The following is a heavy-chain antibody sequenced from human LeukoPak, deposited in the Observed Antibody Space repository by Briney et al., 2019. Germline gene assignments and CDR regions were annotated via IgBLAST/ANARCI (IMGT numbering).Heavy chain of an antibody. D-gene: IGHD4-23*01. Sequence: GGSLRLACAASGFTFSIYSMNWVRQAPGKGLEWVSYTSRTGSTRDYADSVKGRFTISRDKAKNSLYLQMNRLRAEDTAVYYCARDTHSRYGGNENDYWGQGTLVTVSS. CDR1: GFTFSIYS. J-gene: IGHJ4*02. CDR2: TSRTGSTR. V-gene: IGHV3-48*01. CDR3: ARDTHSRYGGNENDY.